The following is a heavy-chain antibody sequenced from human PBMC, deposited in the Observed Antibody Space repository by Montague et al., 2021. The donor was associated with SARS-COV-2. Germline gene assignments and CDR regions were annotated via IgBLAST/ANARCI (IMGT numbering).Heavy chain of an antibody. CDR3: ASPTYYYDSSGSDAFDI. CDR2: IYYSGST. V-gene: IGHV4-39*01. CDR1: GGSNSSSSYY. J-gene: IGHJ3*02. Sequence: SETLSLTCTVSGGSNSSSSYYWGWIRQPPGKGLEWIGSIYYSGSTYYNPSLKSRVTISVDTSKNQFSLKLSSVAAADTAVYYCASPTYYYDSSGSDAFDIWGQGTMVTVSS. D-gene: IGHD3-22*01.